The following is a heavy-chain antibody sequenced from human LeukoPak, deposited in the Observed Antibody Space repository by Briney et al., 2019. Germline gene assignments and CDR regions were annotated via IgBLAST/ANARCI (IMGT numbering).Heavy chain of an antibody. CDR3: AKSPQVEVVVRYFDY. D-gene: IGHD3-22*01. J-gene: IGHJ4*02. V-gene: IGHV3-23*01. CDR2: ISGSGGST. Sequence: QPGGSLRLSCAASGFTFSSYAMSWVRQAPGKGLEWVSAISGSGGSTYYADSAKGRFTISRDNSKNTLYLQMNSLRAEDTAIYYCAKSPQVEVVVRYFDYWGQGTLVTVSS. CDR1: GFTFSSYA.